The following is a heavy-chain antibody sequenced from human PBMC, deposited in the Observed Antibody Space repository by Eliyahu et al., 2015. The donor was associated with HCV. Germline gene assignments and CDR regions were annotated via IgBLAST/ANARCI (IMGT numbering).Heavy chain of an antibody. V-gene: IGHV4-39*01. J-gene: IGHJ4*02. Sequence: QLQLQESGPGLVKPSETLSLTCTVSGXSISSSSYYWGWIRQPPGKGLEWIGNIYYSGSTYYNPSLKSRVTISVDTSKNQFSLKLSSVTTADTAVYYCARRGRYFDWLSNPPYFDYWGQGTLVTVSS. CDR3: ARRGRYFDWLSNPPYFDY. CDR2: IYYSGST. CDR1: GXSISSSSYY. D-gene: IGHD3-9*01.